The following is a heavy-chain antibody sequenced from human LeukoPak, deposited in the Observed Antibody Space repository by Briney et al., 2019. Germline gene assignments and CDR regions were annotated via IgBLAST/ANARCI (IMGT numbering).Heavy chain of an antibody. CDR1: GGSISSGGYY. CDR3: ARSPRDYGGNSGGAPFDY. J-gene: IGHJ4*02. D-gene: IGHD4-23*01. V-gene: IGHV4-31*03. Sequence: SETLSLTCTVSGGSISSGGYYWSWIRQHPGKGLEWIEYIYYSGSTYYNPSLKSRVTISVDTSKNQFSLKLSSVTAADTAVYYCARSPRDYGGNSGGAPFDYWGQGTLVTVSS. CDR2: IYYSGST.